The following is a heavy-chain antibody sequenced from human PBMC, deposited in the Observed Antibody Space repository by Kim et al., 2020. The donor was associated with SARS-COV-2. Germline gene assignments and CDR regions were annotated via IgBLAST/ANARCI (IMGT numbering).Heavy chain of an antibody. CDR1: GGSISSYY. Sequence: SETLSLTCTVSGGSISSYYWSWIRQPPGKGLEWIGYIYYSGSTNYNPSLKSRVTISVDTSKNQFSLKLSSVTAADTAVYYCARLEGATYYDILTGFNPWGQGTLVTVSS. D-gene: IGHD3-9*01. J-gene: IGHJ5*02. V-gene: IGHV4-59*08. CDR3: ARLEGATYYDILTGFNP. CDR2: IYYSGST.